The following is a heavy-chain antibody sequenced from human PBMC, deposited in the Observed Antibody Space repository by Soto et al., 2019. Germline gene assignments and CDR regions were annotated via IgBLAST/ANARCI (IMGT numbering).Heavy chain of an antibody. V-gene: IGHV3-23*01. Sequence: GGSLRLSCAASGFTFSSYSMNWVRQAPGKGLEWVAGISGISGRTDYADSVKGRFTISRDNSNNILYLQLNSLRAEDTAIYYCAKQRKYRAYYYPMDVWGQGATVTVSS. CDR1: GFTFSSYS. J-gene: IGHJ6*02. CDR2: ISGISGRT. D-gene: IGHD5-18*01. CDR3: AKQRKYRAYYYPMDV.